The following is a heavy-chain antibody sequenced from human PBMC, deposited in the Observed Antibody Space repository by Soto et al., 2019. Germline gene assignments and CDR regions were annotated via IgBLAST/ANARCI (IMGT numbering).Heavy chain of an antibody. CDR1: GFTFCSFW. CDR3: AKAPYDSSGYYYVHAFDI. Sequence: GGSLRLSCAASGFTFCSFWLHWVRQAPGTGLVWVSAISSSGSSTYYADSVKGRFTISRDNSKNTLYLQMNSLRAEDTAVYYCAKAPYDSSGYYYVHAFDIWGQGTMVTVSS. D-gene: IGHD3-22*01. J-gene: IGHJ3*02. CDR2: ISSSGSST. V-gene: IGHV3-23*01.